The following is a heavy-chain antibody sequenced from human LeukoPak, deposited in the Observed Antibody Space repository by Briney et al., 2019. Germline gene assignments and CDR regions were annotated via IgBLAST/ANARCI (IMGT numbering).Heavy chain of an antibody. CDR3: AGGVLGGGFSWFDP. V-gene: IGHV1-8*01. Sequence: ASVKVSCKASGYTFTSYDINWVRQATGQGLEWMGWMNPNGGNTGYAQKFQGRVTMTRNTSISTAYMELSSLGSEDTAVYYCAGGVLGGGFSWFDPWGQGTLVTVSS. J-gene: IGHJ5*02. CDR2: MNPNGGNT. CDR1: GYTFTSYD. D-gene: IGHD3-16*01.